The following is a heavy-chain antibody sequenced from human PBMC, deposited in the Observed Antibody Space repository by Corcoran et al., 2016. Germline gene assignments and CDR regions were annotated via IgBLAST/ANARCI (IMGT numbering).Heavy chain of an antibody. Sequence: EVQLVESGGGLVQPGGSLKLSCAASGFTFSGSAMHWVRQASGKGLEWVGRIRSKANSYATAYAASVKGRFTISRDDSKNTAYLQMNSLKPEDTAVYYCTRLAVAGPWGQGTLVTVSS. J-gene: IGHJ5*02. CDR3: TRLAVAGP. D-gene: IGHD6-19*01. V-gene: IGHV3-73*02. CDR2: IRSKANSYAT. CDR1: GFTFSGSA.